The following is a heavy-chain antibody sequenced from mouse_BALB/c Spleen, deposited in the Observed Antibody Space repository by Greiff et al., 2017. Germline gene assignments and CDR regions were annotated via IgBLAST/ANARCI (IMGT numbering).Heavy chain of an antibody. CDR3: ARRLYGSSYDYFDY. D-gene: IGHD1-1*01. J-gene: IGHJ2*01. CDR2: IWSGGST. V-gene: IGHV2-2*02. Sequence: VQGVESGPGLVQPSQSLYITCTVSGFSLTSYGVHWVRQSPGKGLEWLGVIWSGGSTDYNAAFISRLSISKDNSKSQVFFKMNSLQANDTAIYYCARRLYGSSYDYFDYWGQGTTLTVSS. CDR1: GFSLTSYG.